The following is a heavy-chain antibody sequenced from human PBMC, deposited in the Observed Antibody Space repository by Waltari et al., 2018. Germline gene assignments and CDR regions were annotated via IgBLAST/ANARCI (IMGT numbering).Heavy chain of an antibody. J-gene: IGHJ3*02. V-gene: IGHV4-39*07. CDR3: AREVGGSSWSTTPRGDAFDI. CDR2: IYFAGST. Sequence: QLQLRESGPGLLKPSETLSLTCSVSVDSLGSGYYYWGWLRQAPGKGLAWIGSIYFAGSTYYNPSLKSRLTISVDTSKNQFSLRLSSVTAADTAVYYCAREVGGSSWSTTPRGDAFDIWGQGTMVTVSS. D-gene: IGHD6-13*01. CDR1: VDSLGSGYYY.